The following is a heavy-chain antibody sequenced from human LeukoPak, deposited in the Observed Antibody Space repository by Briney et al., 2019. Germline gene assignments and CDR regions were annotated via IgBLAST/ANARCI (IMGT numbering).Heavy chain of an antibody. J-gene: IGHJ2*01. CDR1: GLSVSSNN. Sequence: GGSLRLSCAASGLSVSSNNMHWVRQAPGGRLGWVAYISAGSGTIFSADSLKGRFTISRDNARESLFLQMNSLRAEDTAVYYCTKDLGLRRMIWGRGTLVLVSS. CDR3: TKDLGLRRMI. V-gene: IGHV3-48*04. CDR2: ISAGSGTI.